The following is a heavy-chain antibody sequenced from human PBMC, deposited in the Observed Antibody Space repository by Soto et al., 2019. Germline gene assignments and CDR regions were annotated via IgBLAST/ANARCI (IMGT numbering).Heavy chain of an antibody. CDR3: ASGTTRRLLNAFEF. V-gene: IGHV1-8*01. CDR1: GYTFTRYD. Sequence: GSVKVSCKASGYTFTRYDINWVRQATGQGLEWMGWMNPNSGNTGYAQKFQGRVTMTRNTSISTAYMELSSLRSEDTAVYYCASGTTRRLLNAFEFWGQGTMVTVSS. D-gene: IGHD5-18*01. J-gene: IGHJ3*01. CDR2: MNPNSGNT.